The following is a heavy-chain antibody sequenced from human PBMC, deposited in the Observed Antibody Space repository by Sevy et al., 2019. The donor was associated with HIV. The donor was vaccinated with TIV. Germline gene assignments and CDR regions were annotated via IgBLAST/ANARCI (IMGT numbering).Heavy chain of an antibody. J-gene: IGHJ3*02. CDR1: GYTFTSYG. CDR2: ISAYNGNT. Sequence: ASVKVSCKASGYTFTSYGISWVRQAPGQGLEWMGWISAYNGNTNDAQTLQGRVTMTTDTSTSTAYMELRSLRSGDTAVYYCARGMGTTVTRHAFDIWGQGTMVTVSS. CDR3: ARGMGTTVTRHAFDI. V-gene: IGHV1-18*01. D-gene: IGHD4-17*01.